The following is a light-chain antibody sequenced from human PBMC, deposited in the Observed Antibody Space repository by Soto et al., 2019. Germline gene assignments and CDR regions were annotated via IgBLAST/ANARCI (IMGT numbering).Light chain of an antibody. J-gene: IGLJ1*01. CDR2: YDN. V-gene: IGLV1-44*01. Sequence: QSVLTQPPSASGTPGQRVTISCSGSNSNIGSNTVNWYQQLPGTAPKLLIYYDNLRPSGVPDRISGSKSGISASLAISGLQSDDEADYYCAAWDDSLNGRVFGTGTKVTVL. CDR1: NSNIGSNT. CDR3: AAWDDSLNGRV.